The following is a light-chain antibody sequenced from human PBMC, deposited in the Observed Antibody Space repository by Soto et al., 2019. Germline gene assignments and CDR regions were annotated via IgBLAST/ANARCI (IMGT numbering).Light chain of an antibody. J-gene: IGKJ5*01. V-gene: IGKV1-16*02. CDR1: QSIDTY. CDR3: QQYNSYPIT. Sequence: DIQMTQSPSSLSASVGDRVTITCRASQSIDTYLNWYQQKPGKAPKFLIYAASSLQSGVPSKFSGSGSGTDFTLTISSLQPEDFATYYCQQYNSYPITFGQGTRLEIK. CDR2: AAS.